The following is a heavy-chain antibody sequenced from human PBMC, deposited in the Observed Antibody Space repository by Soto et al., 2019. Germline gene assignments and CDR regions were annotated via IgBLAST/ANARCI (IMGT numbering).Heavy chain of an antibody. D-gene: IGHD5-18*01. CDR1: GGSIRSGGYY. CDR2: IHDSGNT. CDR3: ARDRLMATAGTARHYFGLDV. V-gene: IGHV4-31*03. Sequence: PSETLSLTCTVSGGSIRSGGYYWSWVRQNPRRGLEWIGNIHDSGNTYYNPSLKRRLTRSVDTAKNQFSLNLSSVTAADTAVYYWARDRLMATAGTARHYFGLDVWGQGTTVTVSS. J-gene: IGHJ6*02.